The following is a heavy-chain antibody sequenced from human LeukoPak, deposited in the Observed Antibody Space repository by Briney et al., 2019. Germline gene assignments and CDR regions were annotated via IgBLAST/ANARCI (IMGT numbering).Heavy chain of an antibody. J-gene: IGHJ3*02. V-gene: IGHV4-4*07. CDR2: IYTSGST. Sequence: PSETLSLTCTVSGGSISSYYWSWIRQPAGKGLEWIGRIYTSGSTNYNPSLKSRVTMSVDTSKNQFSLKLSSVTAADTAVYYCARDIKVSPLWFRESTPGGAFDIWGQGTMVTVSS. CDR3: ARDIKVSPLWFRESTPGGAFDI. CDR1: GGSISSYY. D-gene: IGHD3-10*01.